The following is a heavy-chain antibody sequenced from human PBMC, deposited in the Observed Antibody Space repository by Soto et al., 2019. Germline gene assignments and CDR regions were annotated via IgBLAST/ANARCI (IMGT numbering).Heavy chain of an antibody. CDR3: ARDGIVVVPAALYYYYYGMDV. D-gene: IGHD2-2*01. V-gene: IGHV6-1*01. Sequence: SQTLSLTCAISGDSVSSNSAAWNWIRQSPSRGLEWLGRTYYRSKWYNDYAVSVKSRITINPDTSKNQFSLQLNSVTPEDTAVYYCARDGIVVVPAALYYYYYGMDVWGQGTRVTVSS. CDR2: TYYRSKWYN. J-gene: IGHJ6*02. CDR1: GDSVSSNSAA.